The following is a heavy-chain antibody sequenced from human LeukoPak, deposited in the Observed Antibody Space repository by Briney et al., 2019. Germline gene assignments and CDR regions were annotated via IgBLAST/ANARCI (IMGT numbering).Heavy chain of an antibody. D-gene: IGHD3-22*01. CDR1: GFTFSSYW. CDR2: INGDGSST. J-gene: IGHJ4*02. V-gene: IGHV3-74*01. Sequence: GGSLRLSCAASGFTFSSYWMHWVRQAPGKGLVWVSRINGDGSSTSYADSVKGRFTISRDNAKNTLYLQMNSLRAEDTAVYYCARSVPPRNYYDSFYWGQGTLVTVSS. CDR3: ARSVPPRNYYDSFY.